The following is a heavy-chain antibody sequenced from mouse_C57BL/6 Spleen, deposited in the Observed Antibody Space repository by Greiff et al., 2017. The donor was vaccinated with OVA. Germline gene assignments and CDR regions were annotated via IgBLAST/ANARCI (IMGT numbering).Heavy chain of an antibody. D-gene: IGHD1-1*01. CDR1: GYSFTDYN. V-gene: IGHV1-39*01. CDR3: ASPLYYGSSHWYFDV. Sequence: FQLQQSGPELVKPGASVKISCKASGYSFTDYNMNWVKQSNGKSLEWIGVINPNYGTTSYNQKFKGKATLTVDQSSSTAYMQLNSLTSEDSAVYYCASPLYYGSSHWYFDVWGTGTTVTVSS. CDR2: INPNYGTT. J-gene: IGHJ1*03.